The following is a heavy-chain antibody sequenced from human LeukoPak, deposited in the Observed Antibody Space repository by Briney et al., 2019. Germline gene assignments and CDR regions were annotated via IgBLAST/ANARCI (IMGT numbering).Heavy chain of an antibody. CDR1: GFTFSDYY. J-gene: IGHJ4*02. CDR3: ARDGGDTAMGTLPFDY. Sequence: GGSLRLSCAASGFTFSDYYMSWIRQAPGKGLEWVSYISSSGGTIYYADSVKGRFTISRDNAKNSLYLQMNSLRAEDTAVYYCARDGGDTAMGTLPFDYWGQGTLVTVPS. V-gene: IGHV3-11*01. CDR2: ISSSGGTI. D-gene: IGHD5-18*01.